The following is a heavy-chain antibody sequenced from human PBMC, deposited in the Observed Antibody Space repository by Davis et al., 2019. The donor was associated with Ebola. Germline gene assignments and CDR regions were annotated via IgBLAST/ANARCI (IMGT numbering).Heavy chain of an antibody. V-gene: IGHV1-69*06. D-gene: IGHD4-17*01. J-gene: IGHJ4*02. Sequence: SVKVSCKASGGTFSSYAISWVRQAPGQGLEWMGGIIPIFGTANYAQKFQGRVTITADKSTSTAYMELSSLRSEDTAVYYCAREHYGDGSEDFFDYWGQGTLVTVSS. CDR2: IIPIFGTA. CDR1: GGTFSSYA. CDR3: AREHYGDGSEDFFDY.